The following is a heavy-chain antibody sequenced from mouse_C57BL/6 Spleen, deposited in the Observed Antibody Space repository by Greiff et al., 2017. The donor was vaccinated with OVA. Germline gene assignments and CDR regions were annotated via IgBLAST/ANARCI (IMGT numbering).Heavy chain of an antibody. CDR1: GYAFSSSW. Sequence: QVQLQQSGPELVKPGASVKISCKASGYAFSSSWMNWVKQRPGKGLEWIGRIYPGDGDTNYNGKFKGKATLTADKSSSTAYMQLSSLTSEDSAVYFCARGTAQATDDYWGQGTTLTVSS. J-gene: IGHJ2*01. CDR2: IYPGDGDT. D-gene: IGHD3-2*02. CDR3: ARGTAQATDDY. V-gene: IGHV1-82*01.